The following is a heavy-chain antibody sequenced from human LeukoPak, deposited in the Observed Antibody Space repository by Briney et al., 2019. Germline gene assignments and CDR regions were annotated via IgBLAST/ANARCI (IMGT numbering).Heavy chain of an antibody. CDR3: AKDEGSSGSHFDY. J-gene: IGHJ4*02. D-gene: IGHD6-19*01. Sequence: GGSLRLSCAASGFTFSSYAMSWVRQAPGKGLEWVSAISGSGGSTYYADSVKGRFTIPRDNSKNTLYLQMNSLRAEDTAVYYCAKDEGSSGSHFDYWGQGTLVTVSS. CDR1: GFTFSSYA. CDR2: ISGSGGST. V-gene: IGHV3-23*01.